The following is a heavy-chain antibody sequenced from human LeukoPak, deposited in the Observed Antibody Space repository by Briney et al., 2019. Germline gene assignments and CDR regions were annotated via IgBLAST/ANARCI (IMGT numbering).Heavy chain of an antibody. V-gene: IGHV4-39*01. CDR2: VYSSGNP. CDR3: ARQFDY. J-gene: IGHJ4*02. Sequence: PSETLSLTCTVSGGSISSSGYYWGWIRQPPGKGLDWIGSVYSSGNPYYNPSLRSRVTIFVDPSKNQFSLRLTSVTAADTAVYYCARQFDYWGQGILVTVSS. CDR1: GGSISSSGYY.